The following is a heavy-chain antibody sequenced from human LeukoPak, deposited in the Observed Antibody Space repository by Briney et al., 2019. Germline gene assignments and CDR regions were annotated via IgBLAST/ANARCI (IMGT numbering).Heavy chain of an antibody. CDR3: ARPGRGSYYSFDY. Sequence: GGSLRLSCAASGFTFSSYWMSWVRQAPGKGLEWVANIKQDGSEKYYVDSVKGRFTISRDHAKNSLYLQMNSLRAEDTAVYYCARPGRGSYYSFDYWGQGTLVTVSS. V-gene: IGHV3-7*01. CDR2: IKQDGSEK. D-gene: IGHD1-26*01. CDR1: GFTFSSYW. J-gene: IGHJ4*02.